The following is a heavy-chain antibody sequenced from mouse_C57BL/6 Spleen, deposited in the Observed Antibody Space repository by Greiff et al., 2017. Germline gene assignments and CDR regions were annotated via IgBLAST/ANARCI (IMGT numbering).Heavy chain of an antibody. D-gene: IGHD1-1*01. J-gene: IGHJ1*03. Sequence: QVQLQQSGAELVKPGASVKISCKASGYAFSSYWMNWVKQRPGKGLEWIGQIYPGDGDTNYNGKFKGKATLTADKSSSTAYMQLSSLTSEDSAVYFCARSGYYGGSSRWYFDVWGTGTTVTVSS. CDR2: IYPGDGDT. V-gene: IGHV1-80*01. CDR1: GYAFSSYW. CDR3: ARSGYYGGSSRWYFDV.